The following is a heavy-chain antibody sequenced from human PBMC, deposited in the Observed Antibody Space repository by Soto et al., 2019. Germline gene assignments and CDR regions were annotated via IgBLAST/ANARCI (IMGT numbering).Heavy chain of an antibody. Sequence: EASVKVSCKASGYIFTGYHIHWVRQAPGRGLEWMGWINPNSGDTEHAQNFQGRVTMTRDTSFNLVYMEMSGLMSDDTAVYYCARDARGTRGFDEMDIWGQGTTVTVSS. D-gene: IGHD3-9*01. V-gene: IGHV1-2*02. CDR2: INPNSGDT. CDR3: ARDARGTRGFDEMDI. CDR1: GYIFTGYH. J-gene: IGHJ6*02.